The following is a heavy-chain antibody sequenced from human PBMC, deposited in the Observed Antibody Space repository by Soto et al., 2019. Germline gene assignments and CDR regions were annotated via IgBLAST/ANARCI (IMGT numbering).Heavy chain of an antibody. V-gene: IGHV3-23*01. J-gene: IGHJ6*02. Sequence: GGSLRLSCAASGFTFSSYAMSWVRQAPGKGLEWVSAISGSGGSTYYADSVKGRFTISRDNSKNTLYLQMNSLRAEDTAVYYCAKGGSRMTPNYYYYGMDVWGQGTTVTVSS. CDR3: AKGGSRMTPNYYYYGMDV. CDR1: GFTFSSYA. D-gene: IGHD3-16*01. CDR2: ISGSGGST.